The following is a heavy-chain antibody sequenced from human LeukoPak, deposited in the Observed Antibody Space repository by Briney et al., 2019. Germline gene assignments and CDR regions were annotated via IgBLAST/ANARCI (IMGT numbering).Heavy chain of an antibody. J-gene: IGHJ3*02. CDR1: GGSISSYY. D-gene: IGHD4-17*01. CDR2: IYYSGST. Sequence: SETLSLTCTVSGGSISSYYWSWIRQPPGKGLEWIGYIYYSGSTNYNPSLKSRVTISVDTSKNQFSLRLISVTAADTAVYYCARGRVTVTTFDAFDIWGQGTMVTVSS. V-gene: IGHV4-59*01. CDR3: ARGRVTVTTFDAFDI.